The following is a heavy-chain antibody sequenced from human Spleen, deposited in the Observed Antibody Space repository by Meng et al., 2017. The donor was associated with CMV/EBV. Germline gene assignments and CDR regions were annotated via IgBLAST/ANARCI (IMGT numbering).Heavy chain of an antibody. Sequence: TFSSYAINWVRQAPGEGLEWMGSIIPVIGVPTYAETFQGRVTLTADKSTSTAYMELSSLRSDDTAVYYCARGGGYDSSGYCYRWFDPWGQGTLVTVSS. J-gene: IGHJ5*02. CDR1: TFSSYA. V-gene: IGHV1-69*04. D-gene: IGHD3-22*01. CDR2: IIPVIGVP. CDR3: ARGGGYDSSGYCYRWFDP.